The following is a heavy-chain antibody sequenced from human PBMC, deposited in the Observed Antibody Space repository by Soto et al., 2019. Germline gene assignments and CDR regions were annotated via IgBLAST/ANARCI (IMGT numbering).Heavy chain of an antibody. D-gene: IGHD6-6*01. V-gene: IGHV1-18*01. CDR1: GYTFTSYG. CDR3: ASDVGGHSSSSGFDYYYYGMDV. Sequence: QVQLVQSGAEVKKPGASVKVSCKASGYTFTSYGISWVRQAPGQGLEWMGWISAYTGNTNYAQKLQGRVTMTTDTSTRTAYLELGSLRSDDTAVYCCASDVGGHSSSSGFDYYYYGMDVWGQGTTVTFSS. J-gene: IGHJ6*02. CDR2: ISAYTGNT.